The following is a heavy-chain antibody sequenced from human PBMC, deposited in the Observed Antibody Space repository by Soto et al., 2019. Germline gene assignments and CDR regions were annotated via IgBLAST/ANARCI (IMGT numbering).Heavy chain of an antibody. V-gene: IGHV4-61*01. CDR1: GGSVSSGSYY. D-gene: IGHD6-13*01. J-gene: IGHJ6*02. Sequence: KASETLSLTCTVSGGSVSSGSYYWSWIRQPPGKGLEWIGYIYYSGSTNYNPSLKSRVTISVDTSKNQFSLKLSSVTAADTAVYYCARGASTGYSSSWYVGYYYYYGMDVWGQGTTVTVSS. CDR2: IYYSGST. CDR3: ARGASTGYSSSWYVGYYYYYGMDV.